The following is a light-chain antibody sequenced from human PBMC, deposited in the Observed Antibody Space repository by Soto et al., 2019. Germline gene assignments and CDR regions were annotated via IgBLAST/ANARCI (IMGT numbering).Light chain of an antibody. J-gene: IGKJ5*01. Sequence: ESVLTQSPGTLSLSPGERATLSCRASQNVSSYLAWYQQKPGQAPRLLIYDASNRATGVPTRFSGSGSGTDFNLTISRLQTEDCAIYFCQQDNSFPITFGQGTRLEIK. V-gene: IGKV3-11*01. CDR2: DAS. CDR1: QNVSSY. CDR3: QQDNSFPIT.